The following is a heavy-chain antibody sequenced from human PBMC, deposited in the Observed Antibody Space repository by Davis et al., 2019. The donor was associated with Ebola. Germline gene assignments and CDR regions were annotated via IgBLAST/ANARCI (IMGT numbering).Heavy chain of an antibody. V-gene: IGHV1-18*01. CDR1: GYTFTSYG. J-gene: IGHJ6*02. CDR2: ISAYNGNT. Sequence: ASVKVSCKASGYTFTSYGISWVRQAPGQGLEWMGWISAYNGNTNYAQKLQGRVTMTTDTSASTAYMELRSLRSDDTAVYYCARDKRIAASQPNYYYGMDVWGQGTTVTVSS. CDR3: ARDKRIAASQPNYYYGMDV. D-gene: IGHD6-6*01.